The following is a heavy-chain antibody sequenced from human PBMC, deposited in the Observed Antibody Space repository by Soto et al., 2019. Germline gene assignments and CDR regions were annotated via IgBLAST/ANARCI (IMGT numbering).Heavy chain of an antibody. CDR2: IYWSGDE. V-gene: IGHV2-5*01. J-gene: IGHJ3*01. Sequence: QMTLKESGPTLVKPTQTLTLTYSFSGFSLSTSGVGVGWVRQPPGKALEWLALIYWSGDEHYRPSLKSRLTITKATSKNQVVLIMTNMDPVDTATYYCARGLATLPVFAFDVWGQGTTVTVSS. CDR3: ARGLATLPVFAFDV. D-gene: IGHD6-6*01. CDR1: GFSLSTSGVG.